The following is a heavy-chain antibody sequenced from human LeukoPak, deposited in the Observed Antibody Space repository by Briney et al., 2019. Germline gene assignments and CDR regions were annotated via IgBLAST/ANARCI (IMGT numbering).Heavy chain of an antibody. V-gene: IGHV3-7*04. CDR2: IQQDGSEK. J-gene: IGHJ4*02. CDR3: ARDQAAAGTPGVDY. CDR1: GVTFSSYW. Sequence: GGSLRLSCAASGVTFSSYWMSGVRQAPGKGLEWVANIQQDGSEKYYVDSVKGRFTISRDNAKNSLYLQMNSLRAEDTAVYYCARDQAAAGTPGVDYWGQGTLVTVSS. D-gene: IGHD6-13*01.